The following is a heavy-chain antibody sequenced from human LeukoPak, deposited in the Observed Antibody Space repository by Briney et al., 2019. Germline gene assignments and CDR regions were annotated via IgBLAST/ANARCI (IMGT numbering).Heavy chain of an antibody. Sequence: GASVKVSCKASGYTFTSYGISWVRQAPGQGLEWMGWISAYNGNTNYAQKFQGRVTMTEDTSTDTAYMELSSLRSEDTAVYYCATGRIAAAGRNPPRSWYFDLWGRGTLVTVSS. CDR2: ISAYNGNT. V-gene: IGHV1-18*01. D-gene: IGHD6-13*01. CDR3: ATGRIAAAGRNPPRSWYFDL. CDR1: GYTFTSYG. J-gene: IGHJ2*01.